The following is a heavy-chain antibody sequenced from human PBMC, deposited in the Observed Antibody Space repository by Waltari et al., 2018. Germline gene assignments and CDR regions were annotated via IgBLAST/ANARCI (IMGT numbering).Heavy chain of an antibody. CDR3: ARDRGGYDWGGGY. J-gene: IGHJ4*02. V-gene: IGHV1-69*04. CDR2: IIPNLGIA. CDR1: GGTFSSYA. D-gene: IGHD5-12*01. Sequence: QVQLVQSAAEVKKPGSSVKVSCKASGGTFSSYAISWVRQAPGQRLEWRGGIIPNLGIANYAQKFQGRVTITADESTSTAYMELSSLRSEDTAVYYWARDRGGYDWGGGYWGQGTLVTVSS.